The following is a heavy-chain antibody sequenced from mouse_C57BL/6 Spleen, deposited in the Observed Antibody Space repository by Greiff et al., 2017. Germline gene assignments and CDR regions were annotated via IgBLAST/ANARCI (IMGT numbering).Heavy chain of an antibody. CDR2: IYPGDGDT. D-gene: IGHD2-2*01. CDR1: GYAFSSSW. CDR3: ANGYSFDY. V-gene: IGHV1-82*01. Sequence: QVQLQQSGPELVKPGASVKISCKASGYAFSSSWMNWVKQRPGKGLEWIGRIYPGDGDTNYNGKFKGKATLTADKSSSTAYMHLSSLTSEDSAVYFCANGYSFDYWGQGTTLTVSS. J-gene: IGHJ2*01.